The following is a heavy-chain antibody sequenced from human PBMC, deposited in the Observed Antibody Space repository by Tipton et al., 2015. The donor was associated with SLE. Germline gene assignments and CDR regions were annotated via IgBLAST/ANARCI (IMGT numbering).Heavy chain of an antibody. D-gene: IGHD3-10*01. CDR2: IYHGEST. J-gene: IGHJ4*02. V-gene: IGHV4-30-2*01. Sequence: TLSLTCAVSGGSISSGGYSWSWIRQPPGKGLEWIGYIYHGESTYYNPSLKSRVTISVDTSKNQFSLKLSSVTAADTAVYYCARDNGSGWAQGTLVTVSS. CDR1: GGSISSGGYS. CDR3: ARDNGSG.